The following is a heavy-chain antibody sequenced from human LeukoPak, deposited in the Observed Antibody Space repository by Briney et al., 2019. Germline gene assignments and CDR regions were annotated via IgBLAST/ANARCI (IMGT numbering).Heavy chain of an antibody. CDR3: ARGLSGYGDYDAFDI. J-gene: IGHJ3*02. Sequence: PGGSLRLSCVASGFTFSSYAMSWVRQAPGKGLEWVSGISGSGGSTYYADSVKGRFTISRDNSKNTLYLQMNSLRAEDTAVYYCARGLSGYGDYDAFDIWGQGTMVTVSS. D-gene: IGHD4-17*01. V-gene: IGHV3-23*01. CDR2: ISGSGGST. CDR1: GFTFSSYA.